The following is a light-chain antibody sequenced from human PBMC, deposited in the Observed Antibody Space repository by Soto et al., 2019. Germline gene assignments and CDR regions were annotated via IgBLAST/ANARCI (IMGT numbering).Light chain of an antibody. Sequence: DVVLTQSPVSLPVTLGQPASISCRSSQSLVHSDGNTYLNWFQQRPGQSPRRLVYRVSNRDFGVPDDFSGSGSGTNCTLKISSVEAEDIGVYYCMQGTQWPRTFGQGTKVEIK. CDR3: MQGTQWPRT. V-gene: IGKV2-30*02. CDR2: RVS. J-gene: IGKJ1*01. CDR1: QSLVHSDGNTY.